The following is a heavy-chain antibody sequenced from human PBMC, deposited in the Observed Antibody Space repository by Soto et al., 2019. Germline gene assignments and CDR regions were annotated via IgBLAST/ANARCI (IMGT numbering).Heavy chain of an antibody. J-gene: IGHJ5*02. CDR3: ARHRARNWFDP. V-gene: IGHV4-39*01. CDR2: IYYSGST. CDR1: GGAISSSSYY. Sequence: PAETLSLTCIVSGGAISSSSYYFFCIRQPPGKGLEWIGSIYYSGSTYYNPSLKSRVTISVDTSKNQFSLKLSSVTAADTAVFYCARHRARNWFDPWGQGTLVTVSS. D-gene: IGHD6-6*01.